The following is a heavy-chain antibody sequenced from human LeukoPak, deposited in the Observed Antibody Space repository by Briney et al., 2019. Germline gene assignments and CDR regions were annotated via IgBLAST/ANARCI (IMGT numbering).Heavy chain of an antibody. CDR2: INHSGST. V-gene: IGHV4-34*01. CDR1: GGSFSGYY. J-gene: IGHJ4*02. CDR3: ARGGGYSNYGY. D-gene: IGHD4-11*01. Sequence: SETLSLTCAVYGGSFSGYYWSWIRQPPGKGLEWIGEINHSGSTNYNPSLKSRVTISVDTSKHQFSLKLSSVTAADTAVYYCARGGGYSNYGYWGQGTLVTVSS.